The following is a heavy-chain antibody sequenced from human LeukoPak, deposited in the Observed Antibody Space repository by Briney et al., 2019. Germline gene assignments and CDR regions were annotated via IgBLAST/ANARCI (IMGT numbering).Heavy chain of an antibody. V-gene: IGHV4-59*01. CDR1: GGSISSYY. J-gene: IGHJ4*02. Sequence: PSETLSLTCTVSGGSISSYYWSWIRQPPGKGLEWIGYISYSGSTNYNPSLKSRVTISGDTSKKQFSLKLTSVTAADTAAYYCARGLEQLVQPFDYWGQGTLVTVSS. CDR2: ISYSGST. CDR3: ARGLEQLVQPFDY. D-gene: IGHD6-6*01.